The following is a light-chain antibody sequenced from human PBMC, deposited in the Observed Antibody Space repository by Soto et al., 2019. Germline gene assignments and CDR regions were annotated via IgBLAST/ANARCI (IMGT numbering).Light chain of an antibody. V-gene: IGKV3-15*01. J-gene: IGKJ1*01. CDR2: GAS. Sequence: EIVMTQSPSTLSVSPVERSTLSGRASQSVSSNLAWYQQKPGQAPRLLIYGASTRATGIPARFSGSGSGTEFTLTISSLQSEDFVVYYCQQYNNWPPWTFGQGTKVDIK. CDR3: QQYNNWPPWT. CDR1: QSVSSN.